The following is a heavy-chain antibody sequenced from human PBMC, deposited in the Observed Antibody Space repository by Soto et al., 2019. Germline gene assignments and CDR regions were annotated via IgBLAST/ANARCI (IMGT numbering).Heavy chain of an antibody. J-gene: IGHJ5*02. D-gene: IGHD6-13*01. CDR2: INAGNGNT. V-gene: IGHV1-3*05. Sequence: QVQLVQSGAEEKKPGASVKVSCKASGYTFTSYAMHWVRQAPGQRLEWMGWINAGNGNTKYSQKFQGRVTITRDTSARTAYMELSSLRSEDTDVYYCARDRQQLNWFDPWGQGTLVTVSS. CDR1: GYTFTSYA. CDR3: ARDRQQLNWFDP.